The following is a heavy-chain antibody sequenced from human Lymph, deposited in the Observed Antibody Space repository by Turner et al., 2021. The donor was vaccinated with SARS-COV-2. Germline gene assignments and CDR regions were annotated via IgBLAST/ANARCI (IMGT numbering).Heavy chain of an antibody. CDR3: ARVPASSWYFDY. CDR2: MKQDGSEK. J-gene: IGHJ4*02. CDR1: VFTFSSYW. D-gene: IGHD6-13*01. Sequence: EVHLVASAGGLVPPVGSLTLSCAASVFTFSSYWMSWVRQATGKGLEGVANMKQDGSEKYYVDSVKGRFTIARDNAKNSLYLQMNSLRAEDTDGYYCARVPASSWYFDYWGQGTLVTVSS. V-gene: IGHV3-7*01.